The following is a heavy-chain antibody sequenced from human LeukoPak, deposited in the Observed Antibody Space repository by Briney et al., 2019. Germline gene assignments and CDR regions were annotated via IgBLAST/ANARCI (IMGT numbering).Heavy chain of an antibody. V-gene: IGHV4-59*01. CDR2: TYDSGSS. CDR1: GGSIRNYY. D-gene: IGHD2-2*01. CDR3: ARGWASSWYYFDF. J-gene: IGHJ4*01. Sequence: SETLSLTCAVSGGSIRNYYWSWIRQPPGKGLEWIGYTYDSGSSSYNPSLRSRVSISIDTSKNQFSLNLSSVTAADTAVYYCARGWASSWYYFDFWGHGTLVTVSS.